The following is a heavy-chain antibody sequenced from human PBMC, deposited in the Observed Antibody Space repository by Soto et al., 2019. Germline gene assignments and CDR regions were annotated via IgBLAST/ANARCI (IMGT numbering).Heavy chain of an antibody. CDR3: AIPALWFGRRGKGFDY. V-gene: IGHV4-34*01. CDR1: GGSFSGYY. D-gene: IGHD3-10*01. Sequence: SETLSLTCAVYGGSFSGYYWSWIRQPPGKGLEWIGEINHSGSTNHNPSLKSRVTISVDTSKNQFSLKLSSVTAADTAVYYCAIPALWFGRRGKGFDYWGQGTLVTVSS. J-gene: IGHJ4*02. CDR2: INHSGST.